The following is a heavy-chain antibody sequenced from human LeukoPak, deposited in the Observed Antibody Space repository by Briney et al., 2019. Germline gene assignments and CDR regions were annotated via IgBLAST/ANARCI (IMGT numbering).Heavy chain of an antibody. CDR1: GYTFTSYY. V-gene: IGHV1-69*13. Sequence: ASVKVSCKTSGYTFTSYYMHWMRQAPGQGLEWMGGNIPIFGTANYAQKFQGRVTITADESTSTAYMELSSLRSEDTAVYYCARDAPSAPYAFDIWGQGTMVTVSS. J-gene: IGHJ3*02. CDR2: NIPIFGTA. CDR3: ARDAPSAPYAFDI.